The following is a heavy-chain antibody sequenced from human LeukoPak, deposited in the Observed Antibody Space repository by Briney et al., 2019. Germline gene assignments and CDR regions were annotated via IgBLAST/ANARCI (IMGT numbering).Heavy chain of an antibody. V-gene: IGHV3-7*01. CDR2: IRMDGGEQ. CDR3: ARDKGYNSAY. Sequence: GGSLRLSCAASGFTFSSYWMTWVRQTPGKGLEWVANIRMDGGEQYYMDSVEGRFTISRDNAKNSLYLQMYSLRPEDTAVYYCARDKGYNSAYWGRGTLVSVSS. CDR1: GFTFSSYW. D-gene: IGHD5-24*01. J-gene: IGHJ4*02.